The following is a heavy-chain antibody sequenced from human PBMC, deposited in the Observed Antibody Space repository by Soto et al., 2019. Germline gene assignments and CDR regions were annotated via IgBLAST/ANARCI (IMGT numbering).Heavy chain of an antibody. CDR3: ARSGDSSGYYYVFDY. J-gene: IGHJ4*02. Sequence: SETLSLTCTVSGGSISSYYWSWIRQPAGKGLEWIGRIYTSGSTNYNPSLKSRVTMSVDTSKNQFSLKLSSVTAADTAVYYCARSGDSSGYYYVFDYWGQGTLVTVSS. V-gene: IGHV4-4*07. D-gene: IGHD3-22*01. CDR1: GGSISSYY. CDR2: IYTSGST.